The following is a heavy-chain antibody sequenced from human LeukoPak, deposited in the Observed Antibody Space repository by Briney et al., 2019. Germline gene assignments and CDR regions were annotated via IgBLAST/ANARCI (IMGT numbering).Heavy chain of an antibody. CDR2: AWYDGSNI. D-gene: IGHD1-26*01. CDR3: ARGGYSGTYFFDY. J-gene: IGHJ4*02. Sequence: GGSLRLSCAVSGFTLSTYGMHWVRQAPGKGLEWVAVAWYDGSNIHYVDSVKGRFTISRDNSKSTLYLQMNSLTAEDTAVYYCARGGYSGTYFFDYWGQGTLVTVSS. CDR1: GFTLSTYG. V-gene: IGHV3-33*01.